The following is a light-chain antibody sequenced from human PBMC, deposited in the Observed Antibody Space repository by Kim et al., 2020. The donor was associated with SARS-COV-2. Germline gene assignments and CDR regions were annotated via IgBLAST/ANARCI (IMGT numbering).Light chain of an antibody. V-gene: IGKV4-1*01. CDR3: QQYYSTPYT. J-gene: IGKJ2*01. Sequence: SASINCTSSEIVLFISNNRSYLTCYLQKRGQPPKLLIYWASTRESGVPDRFIGSGSGTDFTLTISILQAEDVAVYYCQQYYSTPYTFGQVTKLEI. CDR1: EIVLFISNNRSY. CDR2: WAS.